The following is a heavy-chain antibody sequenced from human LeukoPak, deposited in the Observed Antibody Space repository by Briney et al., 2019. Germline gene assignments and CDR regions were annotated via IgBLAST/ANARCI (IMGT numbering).Heavy chain of an antibody. V-gene: IGHV1-8*01. Sequence: ASVKVSCKASGYTFTSYDINWVRQATGQGLEWMGWMNPNSGNTGYAQKFQGRVTMTRNTSISTAYMELSSLRSEDTAVYYCARDRKSSSWFNYYYGMDVWGQGTTVTVSS. CDR1: GYTFTSYD. J-gene: IGHJ6*02. CDR3: ARDRKSSSWFNYYYGMDV. D-gene: IGHD6-13*01. CDR2: MNPNSGNT.